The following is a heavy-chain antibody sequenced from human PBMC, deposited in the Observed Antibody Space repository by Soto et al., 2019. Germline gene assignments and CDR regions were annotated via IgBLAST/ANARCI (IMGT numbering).Heavy chain of an antibody. Sequence: QLQLQESGPGLVKPSETLSLTCTVSGGSISSSSYYWGWIRQPPGKGLEWIGSIYYSGSTYYNPSLKSRVTISVDTSKNQFSLKLSSVTAADTAVYYCARALLHYSSSWYGPYYYYGMDVWGQGTTVTVSS. V-gene: IGHV4-39*01. CDR1: GGSISSSSYY. CDR3: ARALLHYSSSWYGPYYYYGMDV. CDR2: IYYSGST. J-gene: IGHJ6*02. D-gene: IGHD6-13*01.